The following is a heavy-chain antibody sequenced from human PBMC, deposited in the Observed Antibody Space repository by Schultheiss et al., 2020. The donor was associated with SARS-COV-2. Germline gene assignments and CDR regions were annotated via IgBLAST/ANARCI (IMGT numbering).Heavy chain of an antibody. CDR2: ISSSGAYI. J-gene: IGHJ4*02. CDR3: ARVRPSIAVTGPADY. V-gene: IGHV3-21*04. Sequence: GGSLRLSCAASGFTFSSYTMNWVRQAPGKGLEWVSSISSSGAYIYYTDSLRGRFTISRDDSKNTLFLQMNSLRPEDTALYYCARVRPSIAVTGPADYWGQGTLVTVSS. D-gene: IGHD6-13*01. CDR1: GFTFSSYT.